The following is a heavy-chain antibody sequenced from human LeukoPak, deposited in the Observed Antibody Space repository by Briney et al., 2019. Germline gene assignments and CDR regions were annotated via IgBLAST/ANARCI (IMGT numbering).Heavy chain of an antibody. CDR3: ARGRASAFDV. CDR1: GDTVSTSGAG. CDR2: TYYTSKWNT. J-gene: IGHJ3*01. Sequence: SQTLSLTCAISGDTVSTSGAGCNWVRQSPSRGLEWLGRTYYTSKWNTDYAVSVKSRIVVNPDTSKNQFSLQLNSVTSEDTAVYYCARGRASAFDVWGQGTMVTVSS. D-gene: IGHD3-16*01. V-gene: IGHV6-1*01.